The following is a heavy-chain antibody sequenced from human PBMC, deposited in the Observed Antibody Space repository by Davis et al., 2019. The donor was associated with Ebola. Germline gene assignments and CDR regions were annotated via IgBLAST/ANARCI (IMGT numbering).Heavy chain of an antibody. CDR3: ARVDGYSYGLGYGMDV. D-gene: IGHD5-18*01. CDR2: IIPILGIA. J-gene: IGHJ6*02. V-gene: IGHV1-69*02. Sequence: SVKVSCKASGGTFSSYTISWVRQAPGQGLEWMGRIIPILGIANYAQKFQGRVTITADKSTSTAYMELSSLRSEDTAVYYCARVDGYSYGLGYGMDVWGQGTTVTVSS. CDR1: GGTFSSYT.